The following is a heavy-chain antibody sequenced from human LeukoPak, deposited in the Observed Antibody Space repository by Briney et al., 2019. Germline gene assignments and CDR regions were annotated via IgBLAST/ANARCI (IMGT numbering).Heavy chain of an antibody. J-gene: IGHJ4*02. Sequence: SETLSLTCTVSGGSISSYYWSWIRQPPGKGLEWIGYIYYSGSTNYNPSLKSRVTISVDTSKNQFSLKLSSVTAADTAVYYCARMPVDTAMVTYIDGYYFDYWGQGTLVTVSS. CDR3: ARMPVDTAMVTYIDGYYFDY. CDR1: GGSISSYY. V-gene: IGHV4-59*12. CDR2: IYYSGST. D-gene: IGHD5-18*01.